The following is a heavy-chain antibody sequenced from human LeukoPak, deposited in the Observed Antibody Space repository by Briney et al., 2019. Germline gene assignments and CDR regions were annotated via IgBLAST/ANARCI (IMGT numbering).Heavy chain of an antibody. CDR3: ATVGLDYYGMDV. CDR2: IYTSGST. Sequence: SETLSLTCTVSGASISSSYWSWIRQPAGKGLEWIGRIYTSGSTNYNPSLKSRVTMSVDMSKNHFSLKLTSVTAADTAVYYCATVGLDYYGMDVWGQGTTVTVSS. J-gene: IGHJ6*02. CDR1: GASISSSY. V-gene: IGHV4-4*07.